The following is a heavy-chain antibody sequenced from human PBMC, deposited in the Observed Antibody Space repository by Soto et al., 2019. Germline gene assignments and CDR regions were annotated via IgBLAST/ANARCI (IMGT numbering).Heavy chain of an antibody. Sequence: PSETLSLTCSVSGGSISSGDYYWNWIRQPPGKGLEWIGHIYYSWSTYYNSSLKSRVTISLDTSKNQFSLRLSSVTAADTAVYYCPSPVDERDHGDNNWFDFWGQGILVNVS. CDR1: GGSISSGDYY. V-gene: IGHV4-30-4*01. D-gene: IGHD2-21*02. J-gene: IGHJ5*01. CDR2: IYYSWST. CDR3: PSPVDERDHGDNNWFDF.